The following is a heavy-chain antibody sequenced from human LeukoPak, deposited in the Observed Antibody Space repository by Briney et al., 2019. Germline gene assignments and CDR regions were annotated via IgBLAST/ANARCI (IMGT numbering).Heavy chain of an antibody. CDR3: ARSPSVSSIAARARAFDI. CDR2: IYPGDSDT. CDR1: GYSFTSYW. Sequence: GESLKISCKGSGYSFTSYWIGWVRQMPGKGLEWMGTIYPGDSDTRYSPSFQGQVTISADKSISTAYLQWSSLKASDTAMYYCARSPSVSSIAARARAFDIWGQGTMVTVSS. D-gene: IGHD6-6*01. V-gene: IGHV5-51*01. J-gene: IGHJ3*02.